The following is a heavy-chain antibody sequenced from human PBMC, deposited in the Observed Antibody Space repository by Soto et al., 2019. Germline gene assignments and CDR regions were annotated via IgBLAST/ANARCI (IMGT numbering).Heavy chain of an antibody. CDR2: ISAYNGNT. J-gene: IGHJ6*02. D-gene: IGHD5-12*01. V-gene: IGHV1-18*01. Sequence: ASVKVSCKASGYTFTSYGMSWVRQAPGQGLEWMGWISAYNGNTNYAQKLQGRVTMTTDTSTSTAYMELRSLRSDDTAVYYCARDPPLHSGYDDYYYGMDVWGQGTTVTVSS. CDR3: ARDPPLHSGYDDYYYGMDV. CDR1: GYTFTSYG.